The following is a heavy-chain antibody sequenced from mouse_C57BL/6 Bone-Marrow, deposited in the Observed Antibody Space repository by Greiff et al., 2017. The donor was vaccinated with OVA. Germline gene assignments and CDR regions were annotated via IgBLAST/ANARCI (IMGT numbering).Heavy chain of an antibody. Sequence: QVQLQPSGAELARPGASVKLSCKASGYTFTSYGISWVKQRTGQGLEWIGEIYPRSGNTYYNEKFKGKATLTADKSSSTAYMELRSLTSEDSAVYFCARIYDDYWYVDVGGTGTTVTVSS. CDR3: ARIYDDYWYVDV. CDR1: GYTFTSYG. D-gene: IGHD2-4*01. J-gene: IGHJ1*03. CDR2: IYPRSGNT. V-gene: IGHV1-81*01.